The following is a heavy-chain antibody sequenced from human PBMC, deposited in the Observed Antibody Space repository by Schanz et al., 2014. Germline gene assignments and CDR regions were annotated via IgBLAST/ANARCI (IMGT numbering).Heavy chain of an antibody. V-gene: IGHV1-18*01. J-gene: IGHJ4*02. CDR3: ARGIVGSGATNYFDT. D-gene: IGHD3-10*01. CDR1: GYIFINSG. Sequence: QIQLVQSGPEVKKPGATVKVSCKASGYIFINSGISWVRQAPGQGLEWMGWISVYNHNKEYDQNFQGRAPIPRTPSGSPATMNLSSLRPEAPAVNSWARGIVGSGATNYFDTGAREPWSPSPQ. CDR2: ISVYNHNK.